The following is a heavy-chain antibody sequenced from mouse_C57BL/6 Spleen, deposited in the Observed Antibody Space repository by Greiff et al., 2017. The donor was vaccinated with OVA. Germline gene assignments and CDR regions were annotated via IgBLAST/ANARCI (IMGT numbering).Heavy chain of an antibody. CDR2: IDPSDSYT. Sequence: QVHVKQSGAELVKPGASVKLSCKASGYTFTSYWMQWVKQRPGQGLEWIGEIDPSDSYTNYNQKFKGKATLTVDTSSSTAYMQLSSLTSEDSAVYYCARGRGFAYWGQGTLVTVSA. CDR1: GYTFTSYW. V-gene: IGHV1-50*01. CDR3: ARGRGFAY. J-gene: IGHJ3*01.